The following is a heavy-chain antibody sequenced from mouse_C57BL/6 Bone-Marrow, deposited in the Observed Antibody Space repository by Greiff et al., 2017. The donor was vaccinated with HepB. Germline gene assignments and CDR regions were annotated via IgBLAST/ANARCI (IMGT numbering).Heavy chain of an antibody. J-gene: IGHJ3*01. D-gene: IGHD1-1*01. CDR3: AGFYYGSSRPAWFAY. V-gene: IGHV5-2*01. Sequence: EVQLVESGGGLVQPGESLKLSCESNEYEFPSHDMSWVRKTPEKRLELVAAINSDGGSTYYPDTMERRFIISRDNTKKTLYLQMSSLRSEDTALYYCAGFYYGSSRPAWFAYWGQGTLVTVSA. CDR1: EYEFPSHD. CDR2: INSDGGST.